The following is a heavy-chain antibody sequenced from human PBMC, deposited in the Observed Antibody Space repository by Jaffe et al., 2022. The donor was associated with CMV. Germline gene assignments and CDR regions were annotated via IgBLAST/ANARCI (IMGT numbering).Heavy chain of an antibody. D-gene: IGHD3-10*01. Sequence: EVQLVESGGGLVKPGGSLRLSCAASGFTFSSYSMNWVRQAPGKGLEWVSSISSSSSYIYYADSVKGRFTISRDNAKNSLYLQMNSLRAEDTAVYYCARGITMVRGEYYFDYWGQGTLVTVSS. CDR1: GFTFSSYS. V-gene: IGHV3-21*01. CDR3: ARGITMVRGEYYFDY. J-gene: IGHJ4*02. CDR2: ISSSSSYI.